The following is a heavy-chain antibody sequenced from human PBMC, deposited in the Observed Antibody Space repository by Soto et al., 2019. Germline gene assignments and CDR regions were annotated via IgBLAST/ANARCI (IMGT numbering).Heavy chain of an antibody. J-gene: IGHJ5*02. V-gene: IGHV1-69*13. D-gene: IGHD3-16*01. CDR1: GGTFSSYA. CDR2: IIPIFGTA. Sequence: ASVKVSCKASGGTFSSYAISWVRQAPGQGLEWMGGIIPIFGTANYAQKFQGRVTITADESTSTAYMELSSLRSEDTAVYYCAREMGACSDSSCYPGPYDSWGQGTLVTVSS. CDR3: AREMGACSDSSCYPGPYDS.